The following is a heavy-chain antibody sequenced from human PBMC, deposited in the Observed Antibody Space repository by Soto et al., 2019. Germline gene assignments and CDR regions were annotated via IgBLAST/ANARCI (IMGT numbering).Heavy chain of an antibody. V-gene: IGHV4-59*08. D-gene: IGHD4-17*01. CDR3: ASHISGKDSGDYDYFDY. Sequence: SETLSLTCTVSGGSISRYYWSWIRQPPGKGLEWIGYIYYSGSTNYNPSLKSRVTISVDTSKNQFSLKLSSVTAADTAVYYCASHISGKDSGDYDYFDYWGQGTLVTVST. J-gene: IGHJ4*02. CDR2: IYYSGST. CDR1: GGSISRYY.